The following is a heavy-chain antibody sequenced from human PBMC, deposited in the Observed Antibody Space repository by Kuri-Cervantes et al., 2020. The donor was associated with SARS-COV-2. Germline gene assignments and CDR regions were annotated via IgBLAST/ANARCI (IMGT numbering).Heavy chain of an antibody. J-gene: IGHJ4*02. CDR2: IKQDGSAK. CDR3: ARDGDFWSGYSEGYCSGGSCYPGD. CDR1: GSTFRSNR. D-gene: IGHD2-15*01. Sequence: GGLLRPPCPASGSTFRSNRRSWFRKAPGKGLEWVANIKQDGSAKYSVDSVKGRFTIARDNAKNSLYRQMNNLRAEDTAVYYCARDGDFWSGYSEGYCSGGSCYPGDWGQGTLVTVSS. V-gene: IGHV3-7*03.